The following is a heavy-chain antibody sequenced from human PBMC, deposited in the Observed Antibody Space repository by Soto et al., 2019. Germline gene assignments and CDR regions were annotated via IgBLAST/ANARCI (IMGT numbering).Heavy chain of an antibody. CDR1: GYTFTSYA. CDR2: TNAGNGKT. Sequence: ALVPVSCTASGYTFTSYAMHWVRQAPGQRLVWRRWTNAGNGKTKYSQKFQGKVIISRITSASTAYIELSSLRSGDTAVYYCARVVWYSSSWYLGGFAFDIWGQGTMVTVSS. V-gene: IGHV1-3*01. J-gene: IGHJ3*02. D-gene: IGHD6-13*01. CDR3: ARVVWYSSSWYLGGFAFDI.